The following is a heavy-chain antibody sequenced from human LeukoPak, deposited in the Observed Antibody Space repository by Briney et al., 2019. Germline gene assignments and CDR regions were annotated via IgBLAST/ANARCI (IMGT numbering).Heavy chain of an antibody. CDR3: ARERRGSFDY. CDR2: ISYDGSNK. Sequence: GRSLRLSCAASGFTFSSYAMHWVRQAPGKGLEWVAVISYDGSNKYYADSVKGRFTISRDNSQNTLYLQMNSLRAEDTAVYYCARERRGSFDYWGQGTLVTVSS. V-gene: IGHV3-30*04. J-gene: IGHJ4*02. CDR1: GFTFSSYA. D-gene: IGHD3-10*01.